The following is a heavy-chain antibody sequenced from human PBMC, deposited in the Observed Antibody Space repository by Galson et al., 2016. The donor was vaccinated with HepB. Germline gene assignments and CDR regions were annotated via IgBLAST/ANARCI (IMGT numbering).Heavy chain of an antibody. CDR1: GFTFSTFG. Sequence: SLRLSCAASGFTFSTFGLHWVRQAPGKGLEWVAIIPYDGSNKYYADSVKGRFTISRDNSKNTLFLQMNSLRAEDTAVYYCAKDYFYDTSDYYAYYFHYWGQGTLVTVSS. J-gene: IGHJ4*02. D-gene: IGHD3-22*01. CDR2: IPYDGSNK. CDR3: AKDYFYDTSDYYAYYFHY. V-gene: IGHV3-30*18.